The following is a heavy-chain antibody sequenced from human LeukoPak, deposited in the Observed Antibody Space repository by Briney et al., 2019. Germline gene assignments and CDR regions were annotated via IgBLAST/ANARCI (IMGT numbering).Heavy chain of an antibody. Sequence: GGSLRLSCAVSGFTVSSNYFSWVRQAPGKGLEWVSAISGSGGSTYYADSVKGRFTISRDNSKNTLYLQMNSLRAEDTAVYYCAKDRILVVRFRPEKLNSLFDYWGQGTLVTVSS. D-gene: IGHD2-21*01. CDR1: GFTVSSNY. CDR3: AKDRILVVRFRPEKLNSLFDY. V-gene: IGHV3-23*01. CDR2: ISGSGGST. J-gene: IGHJ4*02.